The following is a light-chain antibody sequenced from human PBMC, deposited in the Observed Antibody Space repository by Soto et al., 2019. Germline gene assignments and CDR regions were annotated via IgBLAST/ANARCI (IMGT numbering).Light chain of an antibody. CDR3: QQSYSFFRT. CDR1: QNISKY. CDR2: AS. V-gene: IGKV1-39*01. J-gene: IGKJ1*01. Sequence: DIQVTQSPSSLSASVGDRVSITCRASQNISKYLNWYQQKAGKAPNLLIASTLQTGVPSRFSGSGSGTDFTLTISSLQPEDFATYYCQQSYSFFRTFGQGTKVDIK.